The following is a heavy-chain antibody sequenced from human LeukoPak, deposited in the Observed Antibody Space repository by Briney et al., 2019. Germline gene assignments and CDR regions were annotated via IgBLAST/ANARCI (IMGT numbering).Heavy chain of an antibody. CDR2: ISSSSTI. Sequence: GGSLRLSCAASGFTFSSYSMNWVRQAPGKGLEWVSYISSSSTIYYADSVKGRFTISRDNSKNTLYLQMNSLRAEDTAVNYCAREGNHIVEVPAAIRPYYYYMDVWGKGTTVTVSS. CDR3: AREGNHIVEVPAAIRPYYYYMDV. J-gene: IGHJ6*03. CDR1: GFTFSSYS. V-gene: IGHV3-48*01. D-gene: IGHD2-2*01.